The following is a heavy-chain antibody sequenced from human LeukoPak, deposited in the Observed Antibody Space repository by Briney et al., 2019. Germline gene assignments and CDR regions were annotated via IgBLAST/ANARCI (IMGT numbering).Heavy chain of an antibody. V-gene: IGHV3-66*01. J-gene: IGHJ4*02. CDR1: GFTVSSNY. CDR2: IYSGGST. CDR3: ARSPITMVRGVSYFDY. D-gene: IGHD3-10*01. Sequence: GGSLRLSCAASGFTVSSNYMSWVRQAPGKGLEWVSVIYSGGSTYYADSVKGRFTISRDNSKNTLYLQMNSLRAEDTAVYYCARSPITMVRGVSYFDYWGQGTLVTVSS.